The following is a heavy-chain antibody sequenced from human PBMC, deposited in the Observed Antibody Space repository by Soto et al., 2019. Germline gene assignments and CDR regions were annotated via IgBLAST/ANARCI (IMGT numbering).Heavy chain of an antibody. D-gene: IGHD1-7*01. Sequence: GASVKVSCKASGGTFSSYAISCVRQAPGQGLEWMGGIIPIFGTANYAQKFQGRVTITADKSTSTAYMELSSLRSEDTAVYYCAREERGLELPSIVYGMDVWGQGTTVTVSS. V-gene: IGHV1-69*06. CDR2: IIPIFGTA. CDR1: GGTFSSYA. CDR3: AREERGLELPSIVYGMDV. J-gene: IGHJ6*02.